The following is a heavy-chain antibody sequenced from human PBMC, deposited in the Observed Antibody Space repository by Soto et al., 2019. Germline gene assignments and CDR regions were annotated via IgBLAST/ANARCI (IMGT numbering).Heavy chain of an antibody. D-gene: IGHD3-22*01. Sequence: QVQLVQSGAEVKKPGSSVKVSCKASGGTFSSYAISWLRQSPGQGLEWMGGIIPIFGTANYAQKFKGRVTITADESTSTAYMELSSLRSEDTAVYYCAREQEIDSNGYGGWVYWGQRTLVTVAS. CDR2: IIPIFGTA. V-gene: IGHV1-69*01. J-gene: IGHJ4*02. CDR3: AREQEIDSNGYGGWVY. CDR1: GGTFSSYA.